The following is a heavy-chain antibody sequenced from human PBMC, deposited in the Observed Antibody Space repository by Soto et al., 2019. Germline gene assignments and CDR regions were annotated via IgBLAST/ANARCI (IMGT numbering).Heavy chain of an antibody. CDR2: IDWDDDK. Sequence: EFGPTLVNPTQTLTLTFTVAGFSFSTSGMCVSWIRQPPGKALEWLALIDWDDDKYYSTSLKTRLTISKDTSKNQVVLTMTNMDPVDTATYYCARIPLGHSYGYYYFDYWGQGTLVTVSS. D-gene: IGHD5-18*01. CDR1: GFSFSTSGMC. CDR3: ARIPLGHSYGYYYFDY. V-gene: IGHV2-70*01. J-gene: IGHJ4*02.